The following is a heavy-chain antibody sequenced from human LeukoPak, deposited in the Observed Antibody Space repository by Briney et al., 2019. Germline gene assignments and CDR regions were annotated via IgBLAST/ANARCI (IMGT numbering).Heavy chain of an antibody. CDR3: ARYDSSSAAFDI. CDR1: GFTFNSYG. D-gene: IGHD6-6*01. J-gene: IGHJ3*02. V-gene: IGHV3-30*02. CDR2: VRYDGSNK. Sequence: GGSLRLSCATSGFTFNSYGMHWVRQAPGKGLEWVTFVRYDGSNKYYADSVKGRFTISRDNSKNTLYLQMNSLRAEDTAVYYCARYDSSSAAFDIWGQGTMVTVSS.